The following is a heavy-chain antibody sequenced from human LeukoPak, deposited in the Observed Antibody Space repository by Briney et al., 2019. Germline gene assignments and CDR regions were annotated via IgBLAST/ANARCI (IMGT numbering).Heavy chain of an antibody. CDR1: GYTFTSCG. V-gene: IGHV1-18*01. D-gene: IGHD2-2*01. J-gene: IGHJ4*02. Sequence: AXVKVSCKASGYTFTSCGISWARQAPGEGLEWMGWISAYNGNTNYAQKLQGRVTMTTDTSTSTAYMELRSLRSDDTAVYYCARPYCSSTSCYRSVPNTFDYWGQGTLVTVSS. CDR3: ARPYCSSTSCYRSVPNTFDY. CDR2: ISAYNGNT.